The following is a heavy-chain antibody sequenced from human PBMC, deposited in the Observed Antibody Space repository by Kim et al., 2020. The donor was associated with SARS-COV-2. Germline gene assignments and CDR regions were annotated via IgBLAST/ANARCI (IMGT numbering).Heavy chain of an antibody. J-gene: IGHJ4*02. D-gene: IGHD3-22*01. V-gene: IGHV3-23*01. Sequence: YADPVKGRFTVSRDNAKNTLYLQMDSLRVEDTALYYCAKDHESSGWPTFDYWGQGVLVTVSS. CDR3: AKDHESSGWPTFDY.